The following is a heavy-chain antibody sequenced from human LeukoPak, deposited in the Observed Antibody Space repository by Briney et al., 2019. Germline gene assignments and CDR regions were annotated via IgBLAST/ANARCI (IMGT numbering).Heavy chain of an antibody. CDR1: GYTFTGYY. CDR3: ARDRGNFDWGFDYYGMDV. CDR2: INPNSGGT. J-gene: IGHJ6*02. V-gene: IGHV1-2*02. Sequence: ASVKVSCKASGYTFTGYYMHWVRQAPGQGLEWMGWINPNSGGTNYAQKFQGRVTMTRDTSISTAYMELSRLRSDDTAVYYCARDRGNFDWGFDYYGMDVWGQGTTVTVSS. D-gene: IGHD3-9*01.